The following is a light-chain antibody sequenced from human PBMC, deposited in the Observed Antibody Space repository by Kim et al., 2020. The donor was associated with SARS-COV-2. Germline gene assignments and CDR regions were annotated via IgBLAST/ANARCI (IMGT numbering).Light chain of an antibody. J-gene: IGKJ5*01. Sequence: PGETATLSCRASQTVDSMYLAWYQQKPGQSPRLLIFGASKRATGIPDRFSGSGSGTDFILTISRLEPEDFAVYYCQQYGGSPPITFGQGTRLEIK. CDR3: QQYGGSPPIT. CDR2: GAS. CDR1: QTVDSMY. V-gene: IGKV3-20*01.